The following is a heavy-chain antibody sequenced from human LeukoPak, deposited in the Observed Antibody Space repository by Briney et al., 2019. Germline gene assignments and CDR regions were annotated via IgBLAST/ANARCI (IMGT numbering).Heavy chain of an antibody. CDR1: GYTFTSYG. CDR3: ARDGWGVNYYQYMDV. J-gene: IGHJ6*03. D-gene: IGHD3-10*01. V-gene: IGHV1-18*01. CDR2: ISAYNGNR. Sequence: ASVKVSCKASGYTFTSYGISWVRLAPGHGLEWMGWISAYNGNRKYEKKLQGRVTMTTDTATSTAYMELSSLRADDTAVYYCARDGWGVNYYQYMDVWGKGTTVTVSS.